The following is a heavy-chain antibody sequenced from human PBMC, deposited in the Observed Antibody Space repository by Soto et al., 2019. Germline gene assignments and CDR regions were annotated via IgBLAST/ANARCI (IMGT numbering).Heavy chain of an antibody. CDR3: ASFSVASDAFDI. J-gene: IGHJ3*02. CDR1: GGSVSSGSYY. V-gene: IGHV4-61*01. D-gene: IGHD5-12*01. CDR2: IYYSGST. Sequence: SLTCTVSGGSVSSGSYYWSWIRQPPGKELEWIGYIYYSGSTNYNPSLKSRVTISVDTSKNQFSLKLSSVSAADTAVYYCASFSVASDAFDIWGQGTMVTVSS.